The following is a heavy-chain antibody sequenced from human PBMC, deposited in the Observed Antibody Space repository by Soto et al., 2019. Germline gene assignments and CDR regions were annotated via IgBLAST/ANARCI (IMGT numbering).Heavy chain of an antibody. CDR3: AKGVTAIPEYNWFDP. V-gene: IGHV3-23*01. CDR2: ISGSGGST. CDR1: GFTFSSYA. Sequence: PEGSLRLSCAASGFTFSSYAMSWVRQAPGKGLEWVSAISGSGGSTYYADSVKGRFTISRDNSKNTLCLQMNSLRAEDTAVYYCAKGVTAIPEYNWFDPWGQGTLVTVSS. J-gene: IGHJ5*02. D-gene: IGHD2-21*02.